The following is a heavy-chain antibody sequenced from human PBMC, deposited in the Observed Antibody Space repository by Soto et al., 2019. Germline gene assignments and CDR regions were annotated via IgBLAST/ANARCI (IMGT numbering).Heavy chain of an antibody. CDR2: NNYSGIT. CDR3: ARGSSIAGLYYGMDV. CDR1: GGSVSSGGYY. Sequence: QVQLQESGPGLVKPSQTLSLTCTVSGGSVSSGGYYWTWIRQHPGKGLEWMGCNNYSGITYYNPSLKSRVTTSIDTSKNQFSLKLSSVTAADTAVYYCARGSSIAGLYYGMDVWGQGTTVTVSS. D-gene: IGHD6-6*01. J-gene: IGHJ6*02. V-gene: IGHV4-31*03.